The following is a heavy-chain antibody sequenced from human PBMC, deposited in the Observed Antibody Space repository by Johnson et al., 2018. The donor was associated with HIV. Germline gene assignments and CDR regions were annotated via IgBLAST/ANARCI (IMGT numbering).Heavy chain of an antibody. Sequence: VQLVESGGGLVQPGGSLRLSCAASGFTFSSYGMSWVRQAPGKGLEWVSGINWNGGSSGYADSVKGRFTISRDNAKNSLYLQMNSLRADDTALYYCARGLAYCGGDCSNAFDIWGQGTMVTVSS. D-gene: IGHD2-21*02. V-gene: IGHV3-20*04. J-gene: IGHJ3*02. CDR3: ARGLAYCGGDCSNAFDI. CDR1: GFTFSSYG. CDR2: INWNGGSS.